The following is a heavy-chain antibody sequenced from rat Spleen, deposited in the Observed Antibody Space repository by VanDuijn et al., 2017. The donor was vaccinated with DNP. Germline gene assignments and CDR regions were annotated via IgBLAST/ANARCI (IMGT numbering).Heavy chain of an antibody. D-gene: IGHD4-3*01. CDR3: ARWERSGFDY. Sequence: EVQLQESGPGLVEPSQSLSLTCSVTGYSITSCCRWTWIRKFPGHKLEWMGYINSAGSTNYNPSLKGRISITSDTSKNQFFLQVNTVTTEDTATYCCARWERSGFDYWGQGVMVTVSS. J-gene: IGHJ2*01. CDR1: GYSITSCCR. V-gene: IGHV3-3*01. CDR2: INSAGST.